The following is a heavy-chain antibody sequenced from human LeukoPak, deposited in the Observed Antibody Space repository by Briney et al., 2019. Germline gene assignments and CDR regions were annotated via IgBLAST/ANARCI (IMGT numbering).Heavy chain of an antibody. CDR3: AKYYRRDYYFDY. CDR1: GFTFSSYG. V-gene: IGHV3-30*02. D-gene: IGHD3-10*01. Sequence: GGSLRLSCAASGFTFSSYGMHWVRQATGKGLEWVAFIRYDGSNKYYADSVKGRFTISRDNSKNTLYLQMNSLRAEDTAVECCAKYYRRDYYFDYWGQGTLVTVSS. CDR2: IRYDGSNK. J-gene: IGHJ4*02.